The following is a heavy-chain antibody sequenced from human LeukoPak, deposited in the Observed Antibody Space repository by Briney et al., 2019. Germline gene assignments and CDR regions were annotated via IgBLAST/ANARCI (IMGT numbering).Heavy chain of an antibody. CDR1: GYSISSYY. Sequence: TSETLSLNCTASGYSISSYYWSWIRQCPGKGLRWIGYIYFRGNTNYNPSLKSRVTMSGDTSKRQVSLKLSCVTAADTAEYYCAIAVDYNGYLYWGQGILVTVSS. CDR2: IYFRGNT. CDR3: AIAVDYNGYLY. D-gene: IGHD1-14*01. V-gene: IGHV4-59*01. J-gene: IGHJ4*02.